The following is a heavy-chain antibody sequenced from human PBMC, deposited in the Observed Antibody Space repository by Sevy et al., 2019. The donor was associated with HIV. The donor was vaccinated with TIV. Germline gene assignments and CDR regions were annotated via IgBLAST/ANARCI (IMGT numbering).Heavy chain of an antibody. CDR1: GFTFFSHV. V-gene: IGHV3-23*01. J-gene: IGHJ3*01. CDR3: ATGTTDSSISWVFDV. CDR2: LSGSGGTT. D-gene: IGHD6-13*01. Sequence: GGSLRLACAASGFTFFSHVMSWVRRAPGKGLEWVSGLSGSGGTTYYADSVKGRFSISRDNSKNKLYLQMSSLRIEDTAVYYCATGTTDSSISWVFDVWVQGTMVTVSS.